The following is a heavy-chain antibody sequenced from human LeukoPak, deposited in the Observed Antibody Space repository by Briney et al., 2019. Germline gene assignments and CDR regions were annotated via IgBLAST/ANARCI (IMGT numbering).Heavy chain of an antibody. D-gene: IGHD2-2*02. CDR1: GFTFSSYA. V-gene: IGHV3-23*01. Sequence: PGGSLRLSCAASGFTFSSYAMSWVRQAPGKGLEWVSAISGSGGSTYYADSVKGRFTISRDNSKNTLYLQMNSLRAEDTAVYYCAKTRPEYQLLYGGDYYYYMDVWGKGTTVTVSS. CDR3: AKTRPEYQLLYGGDYYYYMDV. CDR2: ISGSGGST. J-gene: IGHJ6*03.